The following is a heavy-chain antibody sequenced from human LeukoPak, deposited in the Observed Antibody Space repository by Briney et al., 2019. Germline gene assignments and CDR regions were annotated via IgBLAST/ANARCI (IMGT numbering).Heavy chain of an antibody. V-gene: IGHV1-2*04. CDR2: INPISGGT. CDR3: AREGYDLDAFDI. D-gene: IGHD3-22*01. Sequence: ASVKVSCKAPGYTFTNYYIHWVRQAPGQGLEWMGWINPISGGTNYAQTFQGWVTMTRDTSISTAYMELRLRSDDTAIYYCAREGYDLDAFDIWGQGTMVTVSS. J-gene: IGHJ3*02. CDR1: GYTFTNYY.